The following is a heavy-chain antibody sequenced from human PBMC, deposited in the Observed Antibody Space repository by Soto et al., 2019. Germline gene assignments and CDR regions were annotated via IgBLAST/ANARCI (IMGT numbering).Heavy chain of an antibody. Sequence: GGSLRLSCTASGFTFGDFGMSWFRQAPGQGLEWVSYIKRKAYGGTTEYAASVKGRFTISRDDSKSIVYLQMNSLKTEDTAVYYCIRGGLGTIFDYWGQGTLVTVSS. CDR1: GFTFGDFG. V-gene: IGHV3-49*03. D-gene: IGHD1-7*01. CDR3: IRGGLGTIFDY. CDR2: IKRKAYGGTT. J-gene: IGHJ4*02.